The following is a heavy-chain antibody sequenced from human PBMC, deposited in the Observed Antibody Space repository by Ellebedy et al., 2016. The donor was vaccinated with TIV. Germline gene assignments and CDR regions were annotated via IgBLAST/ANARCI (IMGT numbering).Heavy chain of an antibody. D-gene: IGHD3-9*01. CDR1: GASISSNNW. Sequence: SETLSLXCAVSGASISSNNWWSWVRQPPGNGLEWIDDLFHTGRTNYNPSLKSRVTISVEKSKNQFSLVLRSVTAADTAIYYCARILTAYYNQYYDGMSVWGQGTTVTVSS. CDR3: ARILTAYYNQYYDGMSV. J-gene: IGHJ6*02. CDR2: LFHTGRT. V-gene: IGHV4-4*02.